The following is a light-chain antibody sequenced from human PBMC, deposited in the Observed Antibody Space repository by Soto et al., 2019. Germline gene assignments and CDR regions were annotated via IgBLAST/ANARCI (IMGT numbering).Light chain of an antibody. CDR3: QHYNNGPPWT. CDR1: QSVSSN. J-gene: IGKJ1*01. V-gene: IGKV3-15*01. CDR2: GAS. Sequence: EIVMTQSPATLSVSLGDRATFSCRASQSVSSNLAWYQQKPGQAPRLLIYGASIRATGIPARFSGSGSGTEFTLTISSLQSEDFAVYYCQHYNNGPPWTFGQGTKVDIK.